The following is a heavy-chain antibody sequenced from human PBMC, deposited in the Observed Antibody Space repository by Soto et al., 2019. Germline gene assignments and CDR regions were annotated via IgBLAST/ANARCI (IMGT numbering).Heavy chain of an antibody. CDR3: ARAAGAAIDY. D-gene: IGHD2-15*01. CDR1: GYTFTSYA. J-gene: IGHJ4*02. Sequence: QVQLVQSGAEEKKPGASVKVSCKASGYTFTSYAMHWVRQAPGQGLEWMGWINAGNGNTKFSQKFQGRVTITRDTSASTAYMQLSSLRSEDTSVYYCARAAGAAIDYWGQGTLVTVSS. V-gene: IGHV1-3*05. CDR2: INAGNGNT.